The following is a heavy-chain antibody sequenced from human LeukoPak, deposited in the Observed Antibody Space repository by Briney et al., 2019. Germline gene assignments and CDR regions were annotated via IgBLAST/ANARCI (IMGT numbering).Heavy chain of an antibody. D-gene: IGHD2-2*01. CDR2: ISYDGSNK. J-gene: IGHJ5*02. V-gene: IGHV3-30*18. Sequence: GGSLRLSCAASGFTFSSYGMHWVRQAPGKGLEWVAVISYDGSNKYYADSVKGRFTISRDNSKNTLYLQMNSLRAEDTAVYYCAKGGLRMPFDPWGQGTLVTVSS. CDR1: GFTFSSYG. CDR3: AKGGLRMPFDP.